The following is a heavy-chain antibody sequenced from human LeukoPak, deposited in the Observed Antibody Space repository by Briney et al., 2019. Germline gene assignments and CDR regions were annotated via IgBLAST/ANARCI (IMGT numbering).Heavy chain of an antibody. Sequence: GASVKVSCKASGYTFTGYYMHWVRQAPGQGLEWLGRINPNTGGTNFAQSFQGRVTMTRDTSITTAYMELSRLRSDDAAVYYCARVGDGLNDAFGIWGQGTMVTVSS. D-gene: IGHD5-24*01. CDR1: GYTFTGYY. J-gene: IGHJ3*02. V-gene: IGHV1-2*06. CDR2: INPNTGGT. CDR3: ARVGDGLNDAFGI.